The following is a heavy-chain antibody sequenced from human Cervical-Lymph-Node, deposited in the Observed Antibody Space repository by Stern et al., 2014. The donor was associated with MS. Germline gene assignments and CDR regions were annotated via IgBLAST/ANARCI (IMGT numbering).Heavy chain of an antibody. CDR1: GGSIGRYY. D-gene: IGHD6-6*01. CDR2: IYHNGKT. CDR3: TRDGRSSLSEYFQT. V-gene: IGHV4-59*01. J-gene: IGHJ1*01. Sequence: QVQLQESGPGLVKPSETLSLTCTVSGGSIGRYYWSWVRQPPGKSLEWIGYIYHNGKTNYNPSLKSRVSISVDTSKNQFSLNLTSVTAADTAVYYCTRDGRSSLSEYFQTWGQGSLVTVSS.